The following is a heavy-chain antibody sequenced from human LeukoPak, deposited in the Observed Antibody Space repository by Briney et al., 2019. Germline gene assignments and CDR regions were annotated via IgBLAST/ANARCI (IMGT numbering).Heavy chain of an antibody. CDR2: ISYDGSNK. J-gene: IGHJ3*02. D-gene: IGHD7-27*01. V-gene: IGHV3-30-3*01. Sequence: PGRSLTLSCPASGFTFSSYAIHWVRQAPGKGLEWVAVISYDGSNKNYADSVKGRFTISRDNSKNTLYLQMNSLRAEDTAVYYCARDRDPGAFDIWGQGTMVTVSS. CDR3: ARDRDPGAFDI. CDR1: GFTFSSYA.